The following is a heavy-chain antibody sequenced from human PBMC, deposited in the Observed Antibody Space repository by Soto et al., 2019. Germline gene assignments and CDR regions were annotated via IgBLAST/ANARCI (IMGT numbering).Heavy chain of an antibody. Sequence: SVKVSCKASGFTFISSAVHWVRQARGQRLEWIGWIVVVSGNTNYAQKFQERVTITRDMSTSTAYMELSSLRSEDTAVYYCAADYYDTNGYYYDYWGQGTLVTVSS. CDR3: AADYYDTNGYYYDY. V-gene: IGHV1-58*01. J-gene: IGHJ4*02. CDR1: GFTFISSA. CDR2: IVVVSGNT. D-gene: IGHD3-22*01.